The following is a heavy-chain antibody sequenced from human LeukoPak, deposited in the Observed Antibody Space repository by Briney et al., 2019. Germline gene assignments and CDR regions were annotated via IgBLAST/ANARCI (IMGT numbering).Heavy chain of an antibody. Sequence: SETLSLTCTVSGGSISSYYWSWIRQPPGKGLEWLGYIYYSGSTNYNPSLKSRVTISVDTSKNQFSLKLSSVTAADTAVYYCAREVAAAATYYFDYWGQGTLVTVSS. CDR1: GGSISSYY. V-gene: IGHV4-59*01. CDR3: AREVAAAATYYFDY. J-gene: IGHJ4*02. D-gene: IGHD6-13*01. CDR2: IYYSGST.